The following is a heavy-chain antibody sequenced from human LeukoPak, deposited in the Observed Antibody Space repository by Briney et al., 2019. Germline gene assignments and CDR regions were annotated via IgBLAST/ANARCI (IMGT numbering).Heavy chain of an antibody. J-gene: IGHJ4*02. Sequence: GEALQISFKGSGYSFTSYWIAWGRQMPGKGLEGMGIIYPGESDTRYSPSFQGQVTISADKSISTAYLQWSSLKASDTAMYYCARRLSGSYDFDYWGQGTLVTVSS. CDR3: ARRLSGSYDFDY. V-gene: IGHV5-51*01. CDR1: GYSFTSYW. D-gene: IGHD1-26*01. CDR2: IYPGESDT.